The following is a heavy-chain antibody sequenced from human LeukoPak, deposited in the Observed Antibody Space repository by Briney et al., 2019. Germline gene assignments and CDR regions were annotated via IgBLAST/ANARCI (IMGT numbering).Heavy chain of an antibody. J-gene: IGHJ6*03. V-gene: IGHV4-34*01. CDR2: INHSGST. CDR1: GGSFSGYY. Sequence: SETLSLTCAVYGGSFSGYYWSWLRQPPGKGLEWIGEINHSGSTNYNPSLKSRVTISVDTSKNQFSLKLSSVTAADTAVYYCARHFVSHYMDVWGKGTTVTISS. D-gene: IGHD3-16*02. CDR3: ARHFVSHYMDV.